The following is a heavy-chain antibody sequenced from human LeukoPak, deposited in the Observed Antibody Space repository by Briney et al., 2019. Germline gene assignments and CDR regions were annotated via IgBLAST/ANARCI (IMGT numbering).Heavy chain of an antibody. V-gene: IGHV1-18*01. CDR2: ISAYNGNT. CDR1: GYTFTSYG. D-gene: IGHD3-22*01. Sequence: ASVTVSCKASGYTFTSYGISWVRQAPGQGLEWMGWISAYNGNTNYAQKLQGRVTMTTDTSTSTAYMELRSLRSDDTAVYYCASLIRGVTPSSGYYYFDYWSQGTLVTVSS. J-gene: IGHJ4*02. CDR3: ASLIRGVTPSSGYYYFDY.